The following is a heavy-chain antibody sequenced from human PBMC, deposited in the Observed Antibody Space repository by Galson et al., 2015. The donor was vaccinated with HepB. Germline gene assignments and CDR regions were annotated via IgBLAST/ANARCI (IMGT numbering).Heavy chain of an antibody. D-gene: IGHD1/OR15-1a*01. J-gene: IGHJ6*02. CDR3: ARGTRYYYYYGMDV. CDR2: IYHSGST. V-gene: IGHV4-30-2*01. Sequence: TLSLTCAVSGGSISSGGYSWSWIRQPPGKGLEWIGYIYHSGSTYYNPSLKSRVTISVDRSKNQFSLELSSVTAADTAVYYCARGTRYYYYYGMDVWGQGTTVTVSS. CDR1: GGSISSGGYS.